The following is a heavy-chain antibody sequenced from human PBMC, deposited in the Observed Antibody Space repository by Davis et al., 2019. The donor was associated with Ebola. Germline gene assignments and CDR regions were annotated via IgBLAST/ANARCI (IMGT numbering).Heavy chain of an antibody. Sequence: ASVTVSCKASGYTFTSYGISWVRQAPGQGLEWMGWISAYNGNTNYAQKLQGRVTMTRDTSISTAYMELSRLRSDDTAVYYCARVGYQLPSPFDYWGQGTLVTVSS. D-gene: IGHD2-2*01. V-gene: IGHV1-18*04. CDR1: GYTFTSYG. CDR3: ARVGYQLPSPFDY. CDR2: ISAYNGNT. J-gene: IGHJ4*02.